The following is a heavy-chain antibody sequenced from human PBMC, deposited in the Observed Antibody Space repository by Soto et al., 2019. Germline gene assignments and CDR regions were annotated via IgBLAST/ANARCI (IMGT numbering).Heavy chain of an antibody. CDR1: GYTFTSYY. Sequence: QVQLVQSGAEVKKPGASVKISCKASGYTFTSYYMHWVRQAPGQGLEWMGIINPSGGSTNYAQKLQGRVAMTTESSTRTVYMELNRLRSEDTAVYYCARPPYPGCINAVCYPLDYWGQGTLVTVSS. V-gene: IGHV1-46*01. CDR3: ARPPYPGCINAVCYPLDY. D-gene: IGHD2-8*01. CDR2: INPSGGST. J-gene: IGHJ4*02.